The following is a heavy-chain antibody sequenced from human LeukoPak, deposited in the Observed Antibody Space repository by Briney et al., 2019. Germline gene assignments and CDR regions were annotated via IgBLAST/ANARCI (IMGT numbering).Heavy chain of an antibody. CDR3: ARGPTPQYCSSTSCYTGGAFDI. V-gene: IGHV1-46*01. J-gene: IGHJ3*02. D-gene: IGHD2-2*02. Sequence: ASVKVSCKASGYTLTSYYMHWVRQAAGQGLEWMGIINPSGGSTSYAQKFQGRVTMTRDTSTSTVYMELSSLRSEDTAVYYCARGPTPQYCSSTSCYTGGAFDIWGQGTMVTVSS. CDR2: INPSGGST. CDR1: GYTLTSYY.